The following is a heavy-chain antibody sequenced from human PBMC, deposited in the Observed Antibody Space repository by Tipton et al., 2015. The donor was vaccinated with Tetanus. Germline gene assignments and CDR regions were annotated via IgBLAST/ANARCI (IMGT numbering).Heavy chain of an antibody. CDR2: INPSGGA. D-gene: IGHD2-15*01. Sequence: GLVKPSETLSLTCAVSGGSFSGHYWSWIRQPPGEGLEWIGEINPSGGASYNPSLKSRVTISVDTSKNQFSLRLSSVTAADTAVYYCARGGLCVGPACAGISPLLDVWGRGTLVTVSS. V-gene: IGHV4-34*01. CDR3: ARGGLCVGPACAGISPLLDV. CDR1: GGSFSGHY. J-gene: IGHJ2*01.